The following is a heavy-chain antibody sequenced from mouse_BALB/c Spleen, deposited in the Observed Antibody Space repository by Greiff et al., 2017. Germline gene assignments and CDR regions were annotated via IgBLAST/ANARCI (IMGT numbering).Heavy chain of an antibody. V-gene: IGHV1-7*01. CDR1: GYTFTSYW. J-gene: IGHJ3*01. CDR2: INPSTGYT. CDR3: AQSYGSMAWFAY. Sequence: VKVVESGAELAKPGASVKMSCKASGYTFTSYWMHWVKQRPGQGLEWIGYINPSTGYTEYNQKFKDKATLTADKSSSTAYMQLSSLTSEDSAVYYCAQSYGSMAWFAYWGQGTLVTVSA. D-gene: IGHD1-1*01.